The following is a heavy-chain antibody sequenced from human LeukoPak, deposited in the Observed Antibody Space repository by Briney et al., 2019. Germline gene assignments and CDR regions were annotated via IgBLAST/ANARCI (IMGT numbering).Heavy chain of an antibody. J-gene: IGHJ4*02. CDR3: AKGNPFDS. Sequence: GGPLRLSCAASGFTFRPYAMTWVRQAPGKGLGWLSVVSGSGSSTYYADSVKGRFTISRDNSKNTLYLQMNSLRAEDTAIYYCAKGNPFDSWGQGTLVTVSS. CDR1: GFTFRPYA. V-gene: IGHV3-23*01. CDR2: VSGSGSST. D-gene: IGHD2/OR15-2a*01.